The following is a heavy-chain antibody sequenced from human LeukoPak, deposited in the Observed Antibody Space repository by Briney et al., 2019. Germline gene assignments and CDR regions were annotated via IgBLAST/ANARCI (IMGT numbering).Heavy chain of an antibody. CDR2: IKQDGSEK. CDR1: GFTFSSYW. V-gene: IGHV3-7*01. Sequence: GESLKISCAASGFTFSSYWMSWVRQAPGKGLEWVANIKQDGSEKYYVDSVKGRFTISRDNAKNSLYLQMNSLRAEDTAVYYCARDLVGHYYYYMDVWGKGTTVTVSS. CDR3: ARDLVGHYYYYMDV. D-gene: IGHD2-8*02. J-gene: IGHJ6*03.